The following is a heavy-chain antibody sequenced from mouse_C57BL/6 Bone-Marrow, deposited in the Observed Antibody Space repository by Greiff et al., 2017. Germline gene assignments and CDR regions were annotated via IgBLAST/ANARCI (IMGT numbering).Heavy chain of an antibody. CDR2: IYPGGGYT. CDR3: ATYGSSPFDY. Sequence: QVQLKQSGAELVRPGTSVKMSCKASGYTFTNYWIGWAKQRPGHGLEWIGDIYPGGGYTNYNEKFKGKATFTADTSSNTAYMQLSSLTTEDSAIYYCATYGSSPFDYWGQGTTLTVSS. J-gene: IGHJ2*01. D-gene: IGHD1-1*01. V-gene: IGHV1-63*01. CDR1: GYTFTNYW.